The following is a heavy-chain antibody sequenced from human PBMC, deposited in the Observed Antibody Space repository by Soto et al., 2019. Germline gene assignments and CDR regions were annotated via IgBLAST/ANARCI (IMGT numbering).Heavy chain of an antibody. Sequence: GGSLRLSCAASGFTFSSYWMSWVRQAPGKGLEWVANIKQDGSEKYYVDSVKGRFTISRDNAKNSLYLQMNSLRAEDTAVYYCAKGRYDFWSGYHYGGQGTLVTGSS. CDR2: IKQDGSEK. CDR1: GFTFSSYW. J-gene: IGHJ4*02. D-gene: IGHD3-3*01. V-gene: IGHV3-7*01. CDR3: AKGRYDFWSGYHY.